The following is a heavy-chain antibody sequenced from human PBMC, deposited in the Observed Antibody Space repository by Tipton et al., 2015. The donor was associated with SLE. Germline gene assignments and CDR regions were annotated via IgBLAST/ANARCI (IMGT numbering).Heavy chain of an antibody. Sequence: TLSLTCTVSGGSISNSNYWWGWVRQPPGKGLEWVGIIFYSGGTHDSPSLKSRITISVDTSKNQFSLKLNSLTAAGTAIYYCARQVGLGRWYFDLWGRGALVTVSS. V-gene: IGHV4-39*07. J-gene: IGHJ2*01. CDR3: ARQVGLGRWYFDL. CDR2: IFYSGGT. CDR1: GGSISNSNYW. D-gene: IGHD1-26*01.